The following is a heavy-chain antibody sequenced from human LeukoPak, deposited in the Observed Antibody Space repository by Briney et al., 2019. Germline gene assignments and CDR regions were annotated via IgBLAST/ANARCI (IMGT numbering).Heavy chain of an antibody. Sequence: SETLSLTCTVSGYSISSGYYWGWIRQPPGKGLEWIGSIYHSGSTYYNPSLKSRVTISVDTSKNQFSLKLSSVTAADTAVYYCARGTWEMATSPFDYWGQGTLVTVSS. V-gene: IGHV4-38-2*02. J-gene: IGHJ4*02. CDR3: ARGTWEMATSPFDY. CDR1: GYSISSGYY. D-gene: IGHD5-24*01. CDR2: IYHSGST.